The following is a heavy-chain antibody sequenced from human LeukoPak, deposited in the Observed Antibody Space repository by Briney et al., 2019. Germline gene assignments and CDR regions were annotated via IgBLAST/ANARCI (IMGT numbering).Heavy chain of an antibody. J-gene: IGHJ4*02. CDR2: ISGSGGST. CDR1: GFTFSSYA. Sequence: GGSLKLSCAASGFTFSSYAMSWVRQAPGKGLEWVSAISGSGGSTYYADSVKGRFTISRDNAKNSLFLQMDSLRDEDTGVYYCARENRIAAPFDYWGQGTLVTVSS. CDR3: ARENRIAAPFDY. V-gene: IGHV3-23*01. D-gene: IGHD6-6*01.